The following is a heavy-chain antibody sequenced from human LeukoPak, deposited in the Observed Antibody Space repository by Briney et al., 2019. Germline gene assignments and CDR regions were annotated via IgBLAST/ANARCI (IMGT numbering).Heavy chain of an antibody. J-gene: IGHJ6*02. CDR1: GYTFTDYY. V-gene: IGHV1-2*02. D-gene: IGHD1-26*01. CDR3: ARGAEHYYYGMDV. Sequence: ASVKVSCKTSGYTFTDYYMHWVRQAPGQGLEWMRWINPNSGGTNYAQMFQGRVTMTRDTSISTAYMELSRLRSDDTAVYYCARGAEHYYYGMDVWGQGTTVTVSS. CDR2: INPNSGGT.